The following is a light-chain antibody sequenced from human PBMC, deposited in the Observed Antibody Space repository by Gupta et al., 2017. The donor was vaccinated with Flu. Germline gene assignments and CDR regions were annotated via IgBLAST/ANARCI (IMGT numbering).Light chain of an antibody. V-gene: IGKV3-20*01. Sequence: PGERATLSCRASQSVNSNYLAWYQQKPGQAPRLLIYAATSRATGIPDRFSGTGSGTDFTLTISRLEPEDFAVYYCQQYDGSTSAFGGGTKVEIK. CDR1: QSVNSNY. J-gene: IGKJ4*01. CDR3: QQYDGSTSA. CDR2: AAT.